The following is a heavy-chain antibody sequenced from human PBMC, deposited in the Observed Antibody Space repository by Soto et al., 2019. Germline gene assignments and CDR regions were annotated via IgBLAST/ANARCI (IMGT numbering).Heavy chain of an antibody. CDR1: GFTFSNYA. CDR2: ISGNSGFT. CDR3: AKVGSFFDPRSAFDA. D-gene: IGHD1-26*01. V-gene: IGHV3-23*01. J-gene: IGHJ5*02. Sequence: PGGSLRLSCAASGFTFSNYAMHWVRQAPGKGLEWVSGISGNSGFTYYTDSVKGRFTISRDNTKNTLFLQMNALRDEDTAIYYCAKVGSFFDPRSAFDAWGRGIVVTVSS.